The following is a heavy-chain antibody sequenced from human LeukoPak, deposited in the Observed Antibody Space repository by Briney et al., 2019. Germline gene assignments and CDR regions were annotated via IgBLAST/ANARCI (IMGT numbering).Heavy chain of an antibody. CDR3: ATAEAYCDILTGPIWGGFDY. V-gene: IGHV1-24*01. J-gene: IGHJ4*02. CDR2: FDPEVGET. Sequence: ASPNVSCTVSGYTPTELSMHWVRQAPGTGVEGMGGFDPEVGETIYTQTFQGRVTTTEDTSPDTAYMELSTVRSEHTGVCYCATAEAYCDILTGPIWGGFDYWGQGTLVTVSS. CDR1: GYTPTELS. D-gene: IGHD3-9*01.